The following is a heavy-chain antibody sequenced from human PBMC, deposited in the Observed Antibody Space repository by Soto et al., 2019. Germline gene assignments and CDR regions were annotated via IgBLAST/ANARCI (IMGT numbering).Heavy chain of an antibody. CDR2: IVVGSGNT. Sequence: SVKVSCKASGFTFTSSAMQWVRQARGQRLEWIGWIVVGSGNTNYAQKFQERVTITRDMSTSTAYMELSSLRSEDTAVYYCAADLDCSGGSCYLRFDYWGQGTLVTVSS. CDR3: AADLDCSGGSCYLRFDY. V-gene: IGHV1-58*02. CDR1: GFTFTSSA. J-gene: IGHJ4*02. D-gene: IGHD2-15*01.